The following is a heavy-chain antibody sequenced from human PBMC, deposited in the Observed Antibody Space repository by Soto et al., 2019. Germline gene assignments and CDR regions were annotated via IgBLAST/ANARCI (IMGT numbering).Heavy chain of an antibody. V-gene: IGHV3-49*04. J-gene: IGHJ4*02. Sequence: GGSLRLSCTASGFTFGDYAMSWVRQAPGKGLEWVGFIRSKAYGGTTEYAASVKGRFTISRDDSKSIAYLQMNSLKTEDTAVYYCTRDRRGFWSGYRGYYFDYWGQGTLVTVSS. CDR1: GFTFGDYA. D-gene: IGHD3-3*01. CDR2: IRSKAYGGTT. CDR3: TRDRRGFWSGYRGYYFDY.